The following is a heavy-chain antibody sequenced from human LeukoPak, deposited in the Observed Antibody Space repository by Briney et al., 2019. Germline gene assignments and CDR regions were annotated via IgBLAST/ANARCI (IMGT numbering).Heavy chain of an antibody. CDR3: ARSGDGYNEMPDY. CDR2: IIPILGIA. Sequence: ASVKVSCKASGGTFSSYAISWVRQAPGQGLEWMGRIIPILGIANYAQKFQGRVTITADKSTSTAYMELSSLRSEDTAVYYCARSGDGYNEMPDYWGQGTLVTVSS. D-gene: IGHD5-24*01. J-gene: IGHJ4*02. V-gene: IGHV1-69*04. CDR1: GGTFSSYA.